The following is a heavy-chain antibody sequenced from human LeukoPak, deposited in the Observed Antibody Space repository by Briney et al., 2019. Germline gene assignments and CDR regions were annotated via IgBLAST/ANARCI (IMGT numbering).Heavy chain of an antibody. CDR1: GYTFTSYY. CDR3: ARSYCSGGSCYGAWFDP. Sequence: ASVKVSCKASGYTFTSYYMHWVRQAPGQGLEWMGIINPSGGSTSYAQKFQGRVTMTRDTSTSTVYMELSSLRSEDTAVYYCARSYCSGGSCYGAWFDPWGQGTLVTVSS. CDR2: INPSGGST. V-gene: IGHV1-46*01. J-gene: IGHJ5*02. D-gene: IGHD2-15*01.